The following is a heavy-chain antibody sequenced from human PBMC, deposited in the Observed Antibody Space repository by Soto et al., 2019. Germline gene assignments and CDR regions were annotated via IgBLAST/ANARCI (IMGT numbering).Heavy chain of an antibody. D-gene: IGHD5-18*01. V-gene: IGHV4-31*03. CDR2: ITYGGSI. Sequence: QVQLQEAGPRLVQPSQTLSLTCTVSGASITNDAFFWTWVRQHPEKGLEWLAYITYGGSIYYDPSLRSRLTVSIDKSKSQFSLHVRSVTAADTAVYYCAKMERTQLWLLVQNWGKGLPVTVSS. CDR3: AKMERTQLWLLVQN. CDR1: GASITNDAFF. J-gene: IGHJ4*02.